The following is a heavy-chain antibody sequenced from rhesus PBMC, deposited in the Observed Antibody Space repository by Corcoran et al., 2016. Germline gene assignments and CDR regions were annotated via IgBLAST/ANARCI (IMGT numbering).Heavy chain of an antibody. Sequence: QVQLQESGPGLVKPSETLSLTCAVSGGSIRSNYWSWIRQAPGRGLEWIGCIYSSGSTYYNPSLKSRVTLSVDTSKNQFSLKLTSVTAADTAVYYCALRYEVWGPGVLVTVSS. V-gene: IGHV4S11*01. D-gene: IGHD1-1-1*01. J-gene: IGHJ5-1*01. CDR1: GGSIRSNY. CDR2: IYSSGST. CDR3: ALRYEV.